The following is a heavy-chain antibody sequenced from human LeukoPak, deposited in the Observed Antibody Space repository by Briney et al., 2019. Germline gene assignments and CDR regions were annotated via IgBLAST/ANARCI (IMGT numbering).Heavy chain of an antibody. D-gene: IGHD3-9*01. Sequence: PGGSLRLSCAASGFTFSSYAMSWVRQAPGKGLEWVSAISGSGGSTYYADSVKGRFTISRDNAKNSLYLQMNSLRAEDTAVYYCARGRPPAPLRYFDWLFYWGQGTLVTVSS. CDR3: ARGRPPAPLRYFDWLFY. V-gene: IGHV3-23*01. CDR1: GFTFSSYA. CDR2: ISGSGGST. J-gene: IGHJ4*02.